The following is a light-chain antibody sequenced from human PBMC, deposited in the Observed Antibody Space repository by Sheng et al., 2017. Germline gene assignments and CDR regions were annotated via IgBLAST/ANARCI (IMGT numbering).Light chain of an antibody. J-gene: IGKJ3*01. CDR1: QSISSY. V-gene: IGKV1-39*01. CDR3: QHTHSTPFT. CDR2: AAS. Sequence: DIQMTQSPSSLSVSVGDRVTITCRASQSISSYLNWYQQKPGKAPKFLIYAASSLQSGVPSRFSGSGSGTDFTLTISSLQPEDFATYYCQHTHSTPFTFGPGTKVDIK.